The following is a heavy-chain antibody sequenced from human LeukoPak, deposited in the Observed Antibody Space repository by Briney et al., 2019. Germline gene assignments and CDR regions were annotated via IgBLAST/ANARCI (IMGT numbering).Heavy chain of an antibody. J-gene: IGHJ5*02. V-gene: IGHV1-69*06. CDR3: ARGRLELVLKNWFDP. Sequence: SVKVSCKASGGTFSSYAISWVRQAPGQGLEWMGGIIPIFGTANYAQKFQGRVTITADKSTSTAYMELSSLRSEDTAVYYYARGRLELVLKNWFDPWGQGTLVTVSS. D-gene: IGHD6-13*01. CDR1: GGTFSSYA. CDR2: IIPIFGTA.